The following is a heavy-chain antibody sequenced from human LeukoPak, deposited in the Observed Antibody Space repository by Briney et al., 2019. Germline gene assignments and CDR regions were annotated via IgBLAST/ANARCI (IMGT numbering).Heavy chain of an antibody. J-gene: IGHJ4*02. CDR1: GGSISSGSYY. D-gene: IGHD6-19*01. V-gene: IGHV4-61*02. CDR3: ARAAGIAVAGTPLDY. Sequence: SQTLSLTCTVSGGSISSGSYYWSWIRQPAGKGLEWIGRIYTSGSTNYNPSLKSRVTISVDTSKNQFSLKLSSVTAADTAVYYCARAAGIAVAGTPLDYWGQGTLVTVSS. CDR2: IYTSGST.